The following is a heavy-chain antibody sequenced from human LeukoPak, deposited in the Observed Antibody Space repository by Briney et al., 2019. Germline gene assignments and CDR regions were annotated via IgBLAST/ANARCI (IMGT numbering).Heavy chain of an antibody. V-gene: IGHV4-39*01. D-gene: IGHD3/OR15-3a*01. CDR1: GVSISSSNSY. J-gene: IGHJ4*02. Sequence: SETLSLTCTVSGVSISSSNSYWGWIRQPPGEGLEWIGSIYYTGNTYYNASLKSRVTISIDTSKNQISLRLTSVTATDTAMYYCARQTGSGLFTLPGGQGTLVTVSS. CDR3: ARQTGSGLFTLP. CDR2: IYYTGNT.